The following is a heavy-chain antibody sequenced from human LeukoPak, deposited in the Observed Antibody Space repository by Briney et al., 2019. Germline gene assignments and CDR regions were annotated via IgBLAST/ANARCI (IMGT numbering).Heavy chain of an antibody. CDR1: GFTFSSYG. CDR3: AREIGNTVTTEDQYYFDY. CDR2: IWYDGSNK. V-gene: IGHV3-33*01. Sequence: GRSLRLSCAASGFTFSSYGMHWVRQAPGKGLEWVAVIWYDGSNKYYADSVKGRFTISRDNSKNTLYLQMNSLRAEDTAVYYCAREIGNTVTTEDQYYFDYWGQGTLVTVSS. J-gene: IGHJ4*02. D-gene: IGHD4-17*01.